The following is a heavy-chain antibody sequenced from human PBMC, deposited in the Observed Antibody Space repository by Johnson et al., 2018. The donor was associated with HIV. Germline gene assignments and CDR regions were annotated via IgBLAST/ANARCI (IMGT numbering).Heavy chain of an antibody. CDR3: AKDWDSGYSSGWPLKGAFDI. Sequence: QMLLVESGGGLVKPGGSLRLSCAASGFTFSSYAMHWVRQAPGKGLEWVAVISYDGSNTYYADSVKGRFTISRDNSKNTLYLQMNSLRAEDTAVYYCAKDWDSGYSSGWPLKGAFDIWGQGTMVTVSS. J-gene: IGHJ3*02. D-gene: IGHD6-19*01. CDR2: ISYDGSNT. CDR1: GFTFSSYA. V-gene: IGHV3-30*04.